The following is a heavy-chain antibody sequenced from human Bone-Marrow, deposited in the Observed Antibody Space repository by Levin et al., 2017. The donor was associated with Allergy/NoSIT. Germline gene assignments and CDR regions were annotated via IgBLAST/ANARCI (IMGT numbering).Heavy chain of an antibody. D-gene: IGHD6-19*01. J-gene: IGHJ6*02. CDR1: GFTFSSFE. CDR2: IYSSGYTV. V-gene: IGHV3-48*03. CDR3: ANLPVAGDYYSYAMEV. Sequence: GESLKISCAASGFTFSSFEMHWVRQAPGKGLEWVSYIYSSGYTVYYADSVKGRFTISRDNAKNSLYLQMNSLRDEDTATYYCANLPVAGDYYSYAMEVWGQGTTVTVSS.